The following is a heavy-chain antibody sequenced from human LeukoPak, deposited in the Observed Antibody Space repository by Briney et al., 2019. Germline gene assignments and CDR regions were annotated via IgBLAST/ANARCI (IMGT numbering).Heavy chain of an antibody. D-gene: IGHD4-11*01. CDR2: INPNSGGT. J-gene: IGHJ6*03. CDR3: AMTTVTPSGYYYYYYMDV. V-gene: IGHV1-2*02. CDR1: GYTFTAYY. Sequence: ASVKVSCTAPGYTFTAYYMHWVRQAPGQGLEWLGWINPNSGGTNYAQKFQGRVTITTDESTSTAYMELSSLRSEDTAVYYCAMTTVTPSGYYYYYYMDVWDKGTMVTVSS.